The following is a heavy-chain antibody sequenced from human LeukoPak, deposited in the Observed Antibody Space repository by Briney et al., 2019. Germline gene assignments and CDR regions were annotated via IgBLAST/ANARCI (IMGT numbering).Heavy chain of an antibody. CDR1: GYTFTNYA. V-gene: IGHV1-3*04. Sequence: ASVKVSCKASGYTFTNYAMHWVRQAPGQRLEWMGWISTGNGDTKYSQNFQGRVTITRDTSANTAYMELSSLRSEDTAVYYCARGLGSSWGSDFDYWGQGTLVTVSS. D-gene: IGHD6-13*01. CDR3: ARGLGSSWGSDFDY. CDR2: ISTGNGDT. J-gene: IGHJ4*02.